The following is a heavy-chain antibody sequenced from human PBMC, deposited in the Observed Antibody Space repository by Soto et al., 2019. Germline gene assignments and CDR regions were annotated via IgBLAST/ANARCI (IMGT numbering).Heavy chain of an antibody. CDR3: ARHESEMATISNFDL. CDR2: IYYSGST. D-gene: IGHD5-12*01. CDR1: GGSISSSSYY. J-gene: IGHJ2*01. V-gene: IGHV4-39*01. Sequence: QLLESGPGLVKPSETLSLTCTVSGGSISSSSYYWGWIRQPPGKGLEWIGSIYYSGSTYYNPSLKSRVTISVDTSKNQFSLKLSSVTAADTAVYYCARHESEMATISNFDLWGRGTLVTVSS.